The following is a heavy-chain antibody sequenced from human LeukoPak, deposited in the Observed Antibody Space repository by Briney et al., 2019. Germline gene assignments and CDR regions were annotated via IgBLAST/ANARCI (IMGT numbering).Heavy chain of an antibody. CDR3: AKAWLVRNWFDP. V-gene: IGHV4-34*01. CDR1: GGSFSGYY. CDR2: INHSGST. Sequence: PSETLSLTCAVYGGSFSGYYWSWIRQPPGKGLEWIGEINHSGSTNYSPSLKSRVTISVDTSKNQFSLKLSSVTAADTAVYYCAKAWLVRNWFDPWGQGTLVTVSS. J-gene: IGHJ5*02. D-gene: IGHD6-19*01.